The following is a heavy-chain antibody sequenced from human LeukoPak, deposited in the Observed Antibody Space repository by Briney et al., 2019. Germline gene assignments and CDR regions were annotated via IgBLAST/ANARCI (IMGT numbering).Heavy chain of an antibody. Sequence: PGGSLRLSCAASGFTFSSYEMNWVRQAPGKGLEWVSYISSSGGTIYYADSVKGRFTIPRDNAKNSLYLQMNSLRAEDTAVYYCAELGITMIGGVWGKGTTVTISS. J-gene: IGHJ6*04. D-gene: IGHD3-10*02. V-gene: IGHV3-48*03. CDR1: GFTFSSYE. CDR2: ISSSGGTI. CDR3: AELGITMIGGV.